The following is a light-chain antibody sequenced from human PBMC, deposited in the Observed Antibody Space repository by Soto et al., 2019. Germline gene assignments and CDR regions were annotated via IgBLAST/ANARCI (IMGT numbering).Light chain of an antibody. V-gene: IGKV1-5*03. Sequence: DIQMTQSPSTLSASVGDRVTITCRASQSIDSWLAWYQQKPGKAPTLLIYKASSLESGVPSRFSGGQSGTEFTLTISSLQPDDVATYFCQQYKSYPITFGGGTKVEIK. J-gene: IGKJ4*01. CDR2: KAS. CDR1: QSIDSW. CDR3: QQYKSYPIT.